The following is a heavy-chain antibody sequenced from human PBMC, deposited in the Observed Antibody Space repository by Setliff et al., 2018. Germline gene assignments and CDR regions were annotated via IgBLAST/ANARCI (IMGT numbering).Heavy chain of an antibody. CDR1: GYTFTNYG. CDR3: ARGVEDYYYGMDV. V-gene: IGHV1-8*02. D-gene: IGHD3-3*01. Sequence: ASVKVSCKTSGYTFTNYGINWVRQAPGQGLEWMGWINNYSFKTNSPQKFLDRLTMTRNTSISTAYMELSSLRSEDTAVYYCARGVEDYYYGMDVWGQGTTVTVSS. CDR2: INNYSFKT. J-gene: IGHJ6*02.